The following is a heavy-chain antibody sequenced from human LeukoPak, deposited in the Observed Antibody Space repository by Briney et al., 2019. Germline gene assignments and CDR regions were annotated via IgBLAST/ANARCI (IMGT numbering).Heavy chain of an antibody. CDR3: AKPPDDPRDYYGMDV. J-gene: IGHJ6*02. Sequence: GGSLRLSCAASGFTFSSYAMSWVRQAPGKGLEWVSAISGSGGSTYYADSVKGRFTISRDNSKNTLHLQMNSLRAEDTAVYYCAKPPDDPRDYYGMDVWGQGTTVTVSS. CDR2: ISGSGGST. D-gene: IGHD3-16*01. CDR1: GFTFSSYA. V-gene: IGHV3-23*01.